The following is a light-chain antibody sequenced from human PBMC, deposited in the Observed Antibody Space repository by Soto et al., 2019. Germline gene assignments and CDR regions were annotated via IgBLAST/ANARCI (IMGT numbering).Light chain of an antibody. CDR3: QQYNNWPPIT. V-gene: IGKV3-15*01. CDR2: GAS. Sequence: EIVITQSPATLSVSPGGRATLSRTASQSVSSNLAWYQQKPVQAPRLLIYGASTRATGIPARFSGSGSGTEFTLTISSLQSEDFAVYYCQQYNNWPPITFGQGTRLEIK. CDR1: QSVSSN. J-gene: IGKJ5*01.